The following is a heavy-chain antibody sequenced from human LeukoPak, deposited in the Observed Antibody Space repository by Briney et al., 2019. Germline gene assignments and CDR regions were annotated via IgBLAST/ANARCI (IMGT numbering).Heavy chain of an antibody. Sequence: ASVKVSCKASGYTFTSYDINWVRQATGQGLEWMGWMNPNSGNTGYAQKFQGRVTMTRDTSISTAYMELSRLRSDDTAVYYCARVSVGAPGALIYWGQGTLVTVSS. CDR1: GYTFTSYD. D-gene: IGHD1-26*01. CDR3: ARVSVGAPGALIY. CDR2: MNPNSGNT. V-gene: IGHV1-8*02. J-gene: IGHJ4*02.